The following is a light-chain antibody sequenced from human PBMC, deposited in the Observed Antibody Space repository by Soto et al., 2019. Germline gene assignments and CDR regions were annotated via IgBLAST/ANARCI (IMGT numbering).Light chain of an antibody. V-gene: IGLV1-44*01. CDR2: KNN. J-gene: IGLJ1*01. CDR1: SSNIGSNT. Sequence: QSVLTQPPSASGTPGQRVTISCSGSSSNIGSNTVNWYQQLPGTAPKLLIYKNNQRPSGVPDRFSGSKSGTSACLASSGLQSEDEADYYCAAGDDSLNGLVFGTGTKVTVL. CDR3: AAGDDSLNGLV.